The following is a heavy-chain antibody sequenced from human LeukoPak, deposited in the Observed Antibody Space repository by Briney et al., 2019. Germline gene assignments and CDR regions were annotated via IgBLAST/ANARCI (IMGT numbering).Heavy chain of an antibody. CDR1: GGTFGSYA. CDR2: IIPIFGTA. J-gene: IGHJ5*02. V-gene: IGHV1-69*13. D-gene: IGHD3-3*02. CDR3: ARDTRPFAGFDP. Sequence: ASVKVSCKASGGTFGSYAISWVRQAPGQGLEWMGGIIPIFGTANYAQKFQGRVTITADESTSTAYMELSSPRSEDTAVYYCARDTRPFAGFDPWGQGTLVTVSS.